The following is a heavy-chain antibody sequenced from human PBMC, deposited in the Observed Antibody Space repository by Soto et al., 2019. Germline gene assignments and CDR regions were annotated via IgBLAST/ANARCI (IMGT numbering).Heavy chain of an antibody. J-gene: IGHJ3*02. CDR2: ISGSGGST. V-gene: IGHV3-23*01. CDR3: ANFVERLRALDAFDI. CDR1: GFTFSSYA. D-gene: IGHD3-3*01. Sequence: GGSLRLSCAASGFTFSSYAMSWVRQAPGKGLEWVSAISGSGGSTYYADSVKGRFTISRDNSKNTLYLQMNSLRAEDTAVYYCANFVERLRALDAFDIRGQGTMVTVSS.